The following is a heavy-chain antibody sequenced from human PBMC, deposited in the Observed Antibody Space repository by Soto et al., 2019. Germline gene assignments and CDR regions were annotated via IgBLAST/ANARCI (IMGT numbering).Heavy chain of an antibody. J-gene: IGHJ5*02. CDR1: GGSFSGYY. V-gene: IGHV4-34*01. Sequence: SETLSLTCAVYGGSFSGYYWSWIRQPPGKGLEWIGEINHSGSTNYNPSLKSRVTISVDTSKNQFSLKLSSVTAADTAVYYCERALRLFDPCGQRTLVTVSS. CDR2: INHSGST. CDR3: ERALRLFDP. D-gene: IGHD3-3*01.